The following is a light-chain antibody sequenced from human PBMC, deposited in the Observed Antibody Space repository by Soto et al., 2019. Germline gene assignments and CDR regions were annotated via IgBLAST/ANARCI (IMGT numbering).Light chain of an antibody. J-gene: IGKJ1*01. V-gene: IGKV3-20*01. CDR1: QSVNSDY. Sequence: EIVLTQSPGTLSLSPGERATLSCRASQSVNSDYLAWYQQKPGQGPRVLMYGASSRATGIPDMFSGSGSGTDFTLTISRLEPEDVVVYYWQQYDSAPLTFGQGTKVEIK. CDR3: QQYDSAPLT. CDR2: GAS.